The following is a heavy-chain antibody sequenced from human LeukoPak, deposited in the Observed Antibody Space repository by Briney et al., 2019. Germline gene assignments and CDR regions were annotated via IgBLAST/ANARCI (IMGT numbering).Heavy chain of an antibody. CDR2: VNPNSGGT. V-gene: IGHV1-2*06. CDR1: GYTFTDHY. J-gene: IGHJ4*02. D-gene: IGHD6-19*01. CDR3: ARVIDSSGWYYFDY. Sequence: ASVKVSCKVSGYTFTDHYIHWVRQAPGQGLEWMGRVNPNSGGTNYAQKFQGRVTMTRDTSISTAYMELSRLRSDDTAGYYCARVIDSSGWYYFDYWGQGTLVTVAS.